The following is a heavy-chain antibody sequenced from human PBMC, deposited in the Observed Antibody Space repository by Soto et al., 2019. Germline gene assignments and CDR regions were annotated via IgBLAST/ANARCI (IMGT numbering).Heavy chain of an antibody. CDR3: ARQTGTTYYYYGMDV. V-gene: IGHV4-34*01. CDR2: INHSGST. D-gene: IGHD1-7*01. J-gene: IGHJ6*02. CDR1: GGSFSGYY. Sequence: SETLSLTCAVYGGSFSGYYWSWIRQPPGKALEWIGEINHSGSTNYNPSLKSRVTISVDTSKNQFSLKLSSVTAADTAVYYCARQTGTTYYYYGMDVWGQGTTVTVSS.